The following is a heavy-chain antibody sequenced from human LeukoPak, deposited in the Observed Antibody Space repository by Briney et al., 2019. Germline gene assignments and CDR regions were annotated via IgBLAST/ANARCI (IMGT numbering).Heavy chain of an antibody. V-gene: IGHV1-69*04. D-gene: IGHD2-2*01. Sequence: WASVKVSCKASGGTFSSYAISWVRQAPGQGLEWMGRIIPILGIANYAQKFQGRVTITADKSTSTAYMELSSLRSEDTAVYYCASESGGRYCSSTSCRYGPLGLGYWGQGTLVTVSS. CDR3: ASESGGRYCSSTSCRYGPLGLGY. CDR1: GGTFSSYA. CDR2: IIPILGIA. J-gene: IGHJ4*02.